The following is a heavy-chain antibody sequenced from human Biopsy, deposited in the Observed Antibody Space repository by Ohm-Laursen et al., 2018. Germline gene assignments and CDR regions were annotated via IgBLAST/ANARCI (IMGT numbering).Heavy chain of an antibody. Sequence: SVKVSCKASGFSFTGYYIHWVRQAPGQGLEWMGWISPKSGDTNYAHKFQGNITMTRDTSMRTAYMEMSRLRCDDTAVYYCALQSVAQMKNFDYWGQGTLVTVSS. D-gene: IGHD6-19*01. CDR2: ISPKSGDT. V-gene: IGHV1-2*02. J-gene: IGHJ4*02. CDR1: GFSFTGYY. CDR3: ALQSVAQMKNFDY.